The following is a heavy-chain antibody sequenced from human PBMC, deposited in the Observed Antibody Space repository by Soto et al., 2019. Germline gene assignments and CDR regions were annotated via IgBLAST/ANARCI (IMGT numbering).Heavy chain of an antibody. CDR3: ARGEESDQLSNHYDLDY. CDR2: IIPILGTI. Sequence: QVQLVQSGAEVKTPGSSVRVSCKTAGRTFLISAIAWVRQAPGQGLEWMGGIIPILGTIHIAQNFQGRVNFTADRSTRTAYIDVSSLRSGDTATYFCARGEESDQLSNHYDLDYWGQGSEVIVSS. CDR1: GRTFLISA. D-gene: IGHD4-17*01. V-gene: IGHV1-69*06. J-gene: IGHJ4*02.